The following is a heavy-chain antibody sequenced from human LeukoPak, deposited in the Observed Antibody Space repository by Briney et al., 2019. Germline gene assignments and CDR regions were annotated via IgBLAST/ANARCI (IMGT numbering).Heavy chain of an antibody. CDR3: ARAPQWLAFDY. CDR2: IYSADTT. J-gene: IGHJ4*02. CDR1: GFTVSSTY. V-gene: IGHV3-66*01. D-gene: IGHD6-19*01. Sequence: PGGSLRLSCAASGFTVSSTYMTWVRQAPGKGLEWVSLIYSADTTSYADSVEGRFAISRDSSKNTLYLQMNSLRAEDTAVYFCARAPQWLAFDYWGQGTPVTVSS.